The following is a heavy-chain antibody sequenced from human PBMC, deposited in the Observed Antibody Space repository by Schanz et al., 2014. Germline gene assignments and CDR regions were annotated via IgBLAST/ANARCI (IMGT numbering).Heavy chain of an antibody. CDR3: AREVGLYDRGWFDP. Sequence: QVQLVQSEAEVKKPGSSVKVSCKASGGTFSTYPINWLRQAPGQGLKWMGRIIPILGIANYAQKFQGRVTITADKSTSTAYMELSSLRSEDTAVYYCAREVGLYDRGWFDPWGQGTLVTVSS. CDR1: GGTFSTYP. CDR2: IIPILGIA. V-gene: IGHV1-69*04. J-gene: IGHJ5*02. D-gene: IGHD3-22*01.